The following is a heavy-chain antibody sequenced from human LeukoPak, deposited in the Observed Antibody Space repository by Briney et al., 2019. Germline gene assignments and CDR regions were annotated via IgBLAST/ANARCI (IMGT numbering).Heavy chain of an antibody. Sequence: SETLSLTCTVSARSISSYYWSWIRQPAGKGLEWIGRIYTSGSTNYNPSLKSRVTMSVDTSKSQFSLKLSSVTAADTAVYYCARSSNDFWSGYYDLNWFDPWGQGTLVTVSS. CDR1: ARSISSYY. V-gene: IGHV4-4*07. D-gene: IGHD3-3*01. CDR2: IYTSGST. J-gene: IGHJ5*02. CDR3: ARSSNDFWSGYYDLNWFDP.